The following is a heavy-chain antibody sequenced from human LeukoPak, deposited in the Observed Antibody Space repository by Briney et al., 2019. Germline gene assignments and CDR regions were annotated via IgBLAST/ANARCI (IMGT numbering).Heavy chain of an antibody. D-gene: IGHD5-24*01. CDR1: GYRFTSYW. J-gene: IGHJ4*02. CDR3: ATHPGGLQSGFDN. Sequence: NTGESLKISCKGSGYRFTSYWIGWVRQMPGKGLEWMGIIYPGDSDTRYSPSFQGQVTISVDRSSTTAYLQWSRLRASDTAMYYCATHPGGLQSGFDNWGQGTLVTVSS. CDR2: IYPGDSDT. V-gene: IGHV5-51*01.